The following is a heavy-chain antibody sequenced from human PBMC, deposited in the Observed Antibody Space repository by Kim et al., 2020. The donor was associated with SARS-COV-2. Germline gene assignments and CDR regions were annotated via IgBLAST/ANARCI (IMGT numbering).Heavy chain of an antibody. V-gene: IGHV3-66*01. J-gene: IGHJ4*02. CDR3: ARDGTYYYGSGSYS. Sequence: ADSVKGRFTISRENTKNTRYLQTNSLRAEDTAVYYCARDGTYYYGSGSYSWGQGTLGTVSS. D-gene: IGHD3-10*01.